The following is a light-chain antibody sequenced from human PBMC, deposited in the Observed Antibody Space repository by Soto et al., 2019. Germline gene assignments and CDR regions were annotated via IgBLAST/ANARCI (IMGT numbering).Light chain of an antibody. V-gene: IGKV3-11*01. CDR1: QSVSTY. J-gene: IGKJ1*01. CDR3: QPRSNWPRT. Sequence: EIVGTQSPATLSLSPGERVALSCRASQSVSTYLAWYRQKPGQAPRLLIYDASNRATGIPARFNGSGSGPDFTLTISSLEPEDFAVYFCQPRSNWPRTFGQGTKV. CDR2: DAS.